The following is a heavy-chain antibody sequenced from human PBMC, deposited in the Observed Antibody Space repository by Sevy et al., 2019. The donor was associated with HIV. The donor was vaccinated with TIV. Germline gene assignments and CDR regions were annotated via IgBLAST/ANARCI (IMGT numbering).Heavy chain of an antibody. CDR2: ISGSGGST. V-gene: IGHV3-23*01. CDR1: GFTFSSYA. Sequence: GGYLRLSCAASGFTFSSYAMSWVRQAPGKGLEWVSAISGSGGSTYYADAVKGRFTISRDNSKNTLYLQMNSLRAEDTAVYYFAKDDGGTMVRGVTIDYWGQGTLVTVSS. CDR3: AKDDGGTMVRGVTIDY. J-gene: IGHJ4*02. D-gene: IGHD3-10*01.